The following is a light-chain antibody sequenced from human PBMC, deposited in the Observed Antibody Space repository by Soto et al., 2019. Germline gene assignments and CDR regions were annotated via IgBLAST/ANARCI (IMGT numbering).Light chain of an antibody. J-gene: IGKJ4*01. Sequence: DIQMTQSPSTLPASVGDRVTITCRASQSISSYLNWYQQKPGKAPKLLIYKASTLKSGVPSRFSGSGSGTEFTLTISSLQPDDFATYYCQQYHSALTFGGGTKVDI. V-gene: IGKV1-5*03. CDR2: KAS. CDR3: QQYHSALT. CDR1: QSISSY.